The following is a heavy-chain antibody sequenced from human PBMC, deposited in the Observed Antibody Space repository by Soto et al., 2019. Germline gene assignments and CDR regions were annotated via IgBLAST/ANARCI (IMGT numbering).Heavy chain of an antibody. Sequence: GGSLRLSCAASGFTFSTYAMSWVRQAPGKGLEWVSVIGEGGVSTQYAASVKGRFTISRDNSKNMLYLQMNSLSAEDTAVYYCATSQGCSGGTCSPQWGYYYYAIDVWGQGTTVTVSS. D-gene: IGHD2-15*01. CDR2: IGEGGVST. CDR1: GFTFSTYA. J-gene: IGHJ6*02. CDR3: ATSQGCSGGTCSPQWGYYYYAIDV. V-gene: IGHV3-23*01.